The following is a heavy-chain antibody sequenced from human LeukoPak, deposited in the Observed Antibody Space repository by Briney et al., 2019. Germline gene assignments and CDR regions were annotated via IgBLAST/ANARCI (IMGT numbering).Heavy chain of an antibody. Sequence: PGGSLRLSCAASGFTVGSNYMSWVRQAPGKGLVWVSVIYSGGSTYYVDSVKGRFTISRDNSKNTLYLQMNSLRTEDTAVYYCARGVFYFDYWGQGTLVTVSS. V-gene: IGHV3-66*02. J-gene: IGHJ4*02. CDR3: ARGVFYFDY. D-gene: IGHD2-8*01. CDR2: IYSGGST. CDR1: GFTVGSNY.